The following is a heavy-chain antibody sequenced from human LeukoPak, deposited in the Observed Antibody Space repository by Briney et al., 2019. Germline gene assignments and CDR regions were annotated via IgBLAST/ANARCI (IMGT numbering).Heavy chain of an antibody. Sequence: GGSLRLSCAASGFTFGDYYMSWIRQAPGKGLEWISYISSSGSTIYYADSVKGRFTISRDNARNSLYLQMNSLRAEDTAVYYCARDLGYYDSSGYLRGAEYFQHWGQGTLVTVSS. D-gene: IGHD3-22*01. J-gene: IGHJ1*01. CDR1: GFTFGDYY. V-gene: IGHV3-11*01. CDR3: ARDLGYYDSSGYLRGAEYFQH. CDR2: ISSSGSTI.